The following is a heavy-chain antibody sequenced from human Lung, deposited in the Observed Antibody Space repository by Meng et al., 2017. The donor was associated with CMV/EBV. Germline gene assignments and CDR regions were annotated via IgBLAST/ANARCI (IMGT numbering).Heavy chain of an antibody. V-gene: IGHV3-53*01. D-gene: IGHD1-26*01. CDR1: GFTVSSNY. Sequence: GESLKISCAASGFTVSSNYMSWVRQAPGKGLEWVSVIYSGGSTYYADSVKGRFTISRDNSKNTLYLQMNSLRAEDTAVYYCARRSGSYVNAFDIWGRGTMVTVSS. J-gene: IGHJ3*02. CDR3: ARRSGSYVNAFDI. CDR2: IYSGGST.